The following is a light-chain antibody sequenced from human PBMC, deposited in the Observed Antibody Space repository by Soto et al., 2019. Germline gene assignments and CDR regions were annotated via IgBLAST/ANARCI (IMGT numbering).Light chain of an antibody. Sequence: DMQLTQSPSSLSASVGDRVTITCRASQNVRSYLNWYQQKPGKAPKLLISESSILESGVPSKFSGDGYGTDFTLTIRSLQPEDFAIYYFQQTFSIPRTFGHGTRVEIK. J-gene: IGKJ1*01. V-gene: IGKV1-39*01. CDR1: QNVRSY. CDR2: ESS. CDR3: QQTFSIPRT.